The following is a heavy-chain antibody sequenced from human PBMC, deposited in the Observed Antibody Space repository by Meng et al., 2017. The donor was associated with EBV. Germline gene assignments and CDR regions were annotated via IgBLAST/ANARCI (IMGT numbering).Heavy chain of an antibody. Sequence: QVPLVQSGAEVKKPGASVKVSCQASGYTFTSYYLHWVRQAPGQGLEWMGIIIPAGGNTNYAQKFRGRFTMTRDTSTSTVYMDLSILTSEDTAVYYCVRELVGGTFDYWGQGTLVTVSS. CDR1: GYTFTSYY. D-gene: IGHD1/OR15-1a*01. J-gene: IGHJ4*02. CDR2: IIPAGGNT. V-gene: IGHV1-46*01. CDR3: VRELVGGTFDY.